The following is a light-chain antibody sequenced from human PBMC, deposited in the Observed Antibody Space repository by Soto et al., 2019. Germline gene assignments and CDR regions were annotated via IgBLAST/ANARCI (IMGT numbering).Light chain of an antibody. CDR1: QSISRN. V-gene: IGKV3-15*01. Sequence: EIVMKQSPGTLSVSPGERATLSCRASQSISRNLAWYQQRPGRAPRLLIYGVSTRASGIPARFSGSGSETEFTLSISSLQSEDFAVYYCQQYHNWPPYTFGQGTKLEI. CDR2: GVS. J-gene: IGKJ2*01. CDR3: QQYHNWPPYT.